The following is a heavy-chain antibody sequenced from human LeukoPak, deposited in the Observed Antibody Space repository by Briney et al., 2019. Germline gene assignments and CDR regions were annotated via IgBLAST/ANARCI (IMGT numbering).Heavy chain of an antibody. V-gene: IGHV1-69*13. D-gene: IGHD1-1*01. CDR3: ARGEYNCNDFFYYYYGMDV. J-gene: IGHJ6*04. CDR1: GGTFSSYA. Sequence: SVKVSCKASGGTFSSYAISWVRQAPGQGLEWMGGIIPIFGTANYAQKFQGRVTITADESTSTAYMELSSLRSEDTAVYYCARGEYNCNDFFYYYYGMDVWGKGTTVTVSS. CDR2: IIPIFGTA.